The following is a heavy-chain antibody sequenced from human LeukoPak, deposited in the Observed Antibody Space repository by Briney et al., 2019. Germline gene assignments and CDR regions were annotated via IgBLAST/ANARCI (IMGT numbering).Heavy chain of an antibody. Sequence: GGSLRLSCAASGFTFSSYWMHWVRQAPGKGLVWVSRIISDGSSTTYADSVKGRFTISRNNAKNTVYLQMNSLRAEDTAVYYCANGYGNFRYPPGWGQGTLVTVSS. V-gene: IGHV3-74*01. CDR1: GFTFSSYW. J-gene: IGHJ4*02. CDR2: IISDGSST. D-gene: IGHD2-15*01. CDR3: ANGYGNFRYPPG.